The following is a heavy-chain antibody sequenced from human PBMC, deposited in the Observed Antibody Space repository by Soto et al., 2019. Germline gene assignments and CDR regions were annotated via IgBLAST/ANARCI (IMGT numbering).Heavy chain of an antibody. J-gene: IGHJ4*02. D-gene: IGHD4-17*01. Sequence: GGSLRLSCAASGFTFSSYAMSWVRQAPGKGLEWVSVIGGSGSSTYYAGSVKGRFTISRDISKNTLYLQMNSLRAEDTAVYYCAHLHDYGDSSYFFDYWGQGTLVTVSS. CDR3: AHLHDYGDSSYFFDY. CDR1: GFTFSSYA. CDR2: IGGSGSST. V-gene: IGHV3-23*01.